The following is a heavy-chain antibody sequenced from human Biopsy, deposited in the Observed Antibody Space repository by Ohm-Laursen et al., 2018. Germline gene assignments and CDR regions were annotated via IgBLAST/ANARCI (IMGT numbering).Heavy chain of an antibody. Sequence: GSLRLSCAASGFTFSSFAMSWVRQAPGKGLVWVSGISDSGGITHYADSVKGRFSISRDTSKNTLYLQMNSLRAEDPAVYYCAKDVFGGFSGSTDYYAYYFDSWGQGTLVTVSS. V-gene: IGHV3-23*01. J-gene: IGHJ4*02. CDR3: AKDVFGGFSGSTDYYAYYFDS. D-gene: IGHD3-10*02. CDR2: ISDSGGIT. CDR1: GFTFSSFA.